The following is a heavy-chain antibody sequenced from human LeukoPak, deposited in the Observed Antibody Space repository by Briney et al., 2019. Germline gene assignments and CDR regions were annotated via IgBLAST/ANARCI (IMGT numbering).Heavy chain of an antibody. D-gene: IGHD6-13*01. Sequence: GGSLRLSCAASGFAFSRYGMHWVRQAPGKGLEWVAVIWDDGSNQKYAVSVKGRFTISRDNSKNTLYLQMNSLRAEDTAVYYCARGRGSSWYFDYWGQGTLVTVSS. V-gene: IGHV3-33*01. CDR1: GFAFSRYG. J-gene: IGHJ4*02. CDR2: IWDDGSNQ. CDR3: ARGRGSSWYFDY.